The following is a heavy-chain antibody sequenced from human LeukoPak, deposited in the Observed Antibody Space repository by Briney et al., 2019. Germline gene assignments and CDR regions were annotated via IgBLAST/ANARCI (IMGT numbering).Heavy chain of an antibody. CDR2: INQDGTGK. D-gene: IGHD2-15*01. Sequence: PGGSLRLSCAASGFTFSSYWMTWVHQAPGKGLEWVANINQDGTGKYYVDSVKGRFTISRDNVRNSLYLQMNSLRAEDTALYYCTNIYCSGGVCSYFDDWGQGTLVTVSS. V-gene: IGHV3-7*01. J-gene: IGHJ4*02. CDR3: TNIYCSGGVCSYFDD. CDR1: GFTFSSYW.